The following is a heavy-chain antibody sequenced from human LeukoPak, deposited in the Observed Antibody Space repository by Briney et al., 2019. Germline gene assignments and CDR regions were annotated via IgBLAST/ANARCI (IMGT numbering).Heavy chain of an antibody. V-gene: IGHV3-21*01. CDR3: ARDSKRTYYYDNSGYPDAFDI. Sequence: GGSLRLSCAASGFTFTIYSMNWVRQAPGKGLEWVSSISSSSRYIYYAASVRGRFTISRDNAKNSLYLQMNSLRAEDTAVYYCARDSKRTYYYDNSGYPDAFDIWGQGTMVTVSS. D-gene: IGHD3-22*01. CDR1: GFTFTIYS. CDR2: ISSSSRYI. J-gene: IGHJ3*02.